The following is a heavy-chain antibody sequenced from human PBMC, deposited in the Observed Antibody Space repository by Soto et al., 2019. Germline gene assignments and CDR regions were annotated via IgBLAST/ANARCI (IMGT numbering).Heavy chain of an antibody. D-gene: IGHD3-10*01. V-gene: IGHV3-23*01. J-gene: IGHJ4*02. CDR2: ISGSGEST. CDR1: GFTFSSFA. Sequence: PGGSLRLSCAASGFTFSSFAMSWVRQAPGKGLEWVSSISGSGESTYYADSVKGRLSISRDNSKNTLYLQMNSLRAEDTAVYYCAKRREGGYYTSDYRGPGTVVTVSS. CDR3: AKRREGGYYTSDY.